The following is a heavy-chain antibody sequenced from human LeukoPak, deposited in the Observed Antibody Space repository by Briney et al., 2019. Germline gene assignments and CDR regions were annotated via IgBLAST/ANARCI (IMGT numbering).Heavy chain of an antibody. Sequence: SQTLSLTCTVSGGSISSGGYYWGWIRQHPGKGLEWIGYIYYSGSTYYNPSLKSRVTISVDTSKNQFSLKLSSVTAADTAVYYCARVGIAAALGIDYWGQGTLVTVSS. CDR2: IYYSGST. D-gene: IGHD6-13*01. V-gene: IGHV4-31*03. CDR3: ARVGIAAALGIDY. J-gene: IGHJ4*02. CDR1: GGSISSGGYY.